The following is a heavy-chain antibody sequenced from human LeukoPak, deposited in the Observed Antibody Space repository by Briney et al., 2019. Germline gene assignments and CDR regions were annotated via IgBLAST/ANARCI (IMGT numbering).Heavy chain of an antibody. J-gene: IGHJ4*02. V-gene: IGHV4-59*08. CDR1: GGSISNYY. CDR2: VSYSGSS. CDR3: ARLNVLSGSPLHHFDH. D-gene: IGHD6-13*01. Sequence: PSETLSLTCTVSGGSISNYYWSWIRQPPGKRLEWIGYVSYSGSSSSNPSLESRVTISVDTPKNQFSLKLTSVTAADTAVYYCARLNVLSGSPLHHFDHWGQGTLVTVST.